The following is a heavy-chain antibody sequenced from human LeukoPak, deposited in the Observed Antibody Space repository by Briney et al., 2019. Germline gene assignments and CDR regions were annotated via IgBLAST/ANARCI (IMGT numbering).Heavy chain of an antibody. CDR1: GFIFSSDE. Sequence: PGGSLRLSCAASGFIFSSDEMTWVRQAPGKGLESVSFISSSADTILYADSVKGRFTISRDNGKNALYLQMNSLRAEDTAVYYCTKERGSYWGQGTLVIVSS. V-gene: IGHV3-48*03. CDR2: ISSSADTI. CDR3: TKERGSY. J-gene: IGHJ4*02.